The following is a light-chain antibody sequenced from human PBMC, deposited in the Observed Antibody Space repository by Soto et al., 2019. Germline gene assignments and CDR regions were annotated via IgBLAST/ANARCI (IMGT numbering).Light chain of an antibody. CDR1: ESIGNN. J-gene: IGKJ5*01. CDR3: QQYNTWPPIT. V-gene: IGKV3-15*01. CDR2: GAS. Sequence: VMTQSPATLSISPGERATLFCRASESIGNNLAWYQQKPGQVPRLLMYGASTRATGIPARFSGSGSGTEFTLTISNLQSEDFAVYYCQQYNTWPPITFGQGTRLEIK.